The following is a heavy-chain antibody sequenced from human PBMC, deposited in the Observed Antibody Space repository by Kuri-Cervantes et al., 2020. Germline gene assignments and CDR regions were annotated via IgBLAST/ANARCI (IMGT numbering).Heavy chain of an antibody. CDR1: GFSLSTSGMC. Sequence: SGPTLVKPTQTLTLTCTFSGFSLSTSGMCVSWVRQPPGKALEWLALIDWDDDKYYSPSLKTRLTVSKDTSRNQVVLTMTNMDPVDTATYYCARMFSSSGGFDYWGQGTLVTVSS. J-gene: IGHJ4*02. V-gene: IGHV2-70*20. CDR2: IDWDDDK. CDR3: ARMFSSSGGFDY. D-gene: IGHD6-6*01.